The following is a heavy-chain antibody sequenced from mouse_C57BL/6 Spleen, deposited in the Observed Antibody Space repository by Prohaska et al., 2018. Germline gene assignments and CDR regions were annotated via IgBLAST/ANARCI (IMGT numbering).Heavy chain of an antibody. CDR1: GYSFTSYW. Sequence: TLSCKASGYSFTSYWMHWVKQRPIQGLEWIGNIDPSDSETHYNQKFKDKATLTVDKSSSTAYMQLSSLTSEDSAVYYCARGGGLLWTGGFDYWGQGYNRTV. V-gene: IGHV1-52*01. D-gene: IGHD2-1*01. J-gene: IGHJ2*01. CDR3: ARGGGLLWTGGFDY. CDR2: IDPSDSET.